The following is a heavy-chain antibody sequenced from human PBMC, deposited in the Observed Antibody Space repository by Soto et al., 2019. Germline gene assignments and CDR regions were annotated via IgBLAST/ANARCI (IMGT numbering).Heavy chain of an antibody. J-gene: IGHJ5*02. D-gene: IGHD3-10*01. V-gene: IGHV2-5*01. CDR1: GFSLSTSGVG. Sequence: SGPTLVNPTQTLTLTCTFSGFSLSTSGVGVGWIRQPPGKALEWLALIYWNDDKRYSPSLKSRLTITKDTSKNQVVLTMTNMEPVDTATYYCAHRFYYYGSGSYYIWFDPWGQGTLVTVSS. CDR2: IYWNDDK. CDR3: AHRFYYYGSGSYYIWFDP.